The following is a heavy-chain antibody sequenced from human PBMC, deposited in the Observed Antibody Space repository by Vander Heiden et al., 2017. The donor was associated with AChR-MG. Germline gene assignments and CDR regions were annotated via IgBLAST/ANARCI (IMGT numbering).Heavy chain of an antibody. CDR1: GFTFGDYA. D-gene: IGHD3-10*01. CDR3: TSEATRPRFHYYGSGSYYNDY. Sequence: EVQLVESGGGLVQQGRSLRLSCTASGFTFGDYAMSWFRQAPGKGLEWVGFIRSKAYGGTTEYAASVKGRFTISRDDSKSIAYLQMNSLKTEDTAVYYCTSEATRPRFHYYGSGSYYNDYWGQGTLVTVSS. CDR2: IRSKAYGGTT. J-gene: IGHJ4*02. V-gene: IGHV3-49*03.